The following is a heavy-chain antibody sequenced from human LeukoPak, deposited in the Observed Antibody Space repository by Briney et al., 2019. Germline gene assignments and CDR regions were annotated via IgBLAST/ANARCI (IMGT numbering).Heavy chain of an antibody. Sequence: GGSLRLSCAASGFTFSSYGMSWVRQAPGKGLEWVSAISGSGGSTYYADSVKGRFTISRDNSKNTLYLQVNSLRAEDTAVYYCAKDRSYYLWNDFYYMDVWGNGTTVTVSS. D-gene: IGHD1-26*01. CDR1: GFTFSSYG. V-gene: IGHV3-23*01. J-gene: IGHJ6*03. CDR2: ISGSGGST. CDR3: AKDRSYYLWNDFYYMDV.